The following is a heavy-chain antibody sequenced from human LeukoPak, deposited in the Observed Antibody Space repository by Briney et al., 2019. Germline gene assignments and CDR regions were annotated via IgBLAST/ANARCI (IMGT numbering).Heavy chain of an antibody. CDR2: ISSSNTYI. Sequence: PGGSLRLSCAASGFIFSSYSMNWVRQAPGKGLEWVSSISSSNTYIYYADSVKGRFTVSRDNAKNSLYLQMNSLRAEDTAVYYCARDWGPPDAFDIWGQGTMVTVSS. V-gene: IGHV3-21*01. J-gene: IGHJ3*02. D-gene: IGHD3-16*01. CDR3: ARDWGPPDAFDI. CDR1: GFIFSSYS.